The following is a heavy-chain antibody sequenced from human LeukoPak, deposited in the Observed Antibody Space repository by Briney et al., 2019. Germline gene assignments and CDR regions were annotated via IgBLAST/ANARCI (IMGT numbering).Heavy chain of an antibody. J-gene: IGHJ4*02. V-gene: IGHV3-66*01. Sequence: GGSLRLSCAGSGFIVSTNYMNWVRQAPGKGLEWVSVIYSGGGTDYADSVKGRFTISRDNAKNSLYLQMNSLRAEDTAVYYCARDFTVTPDYWGQGTLVTVSS. D-gene: IGHD4-17*01. CDR1: GFIVSTNY. CDR2: IYSGGGT. CDR3: ARDFTVTPDY.